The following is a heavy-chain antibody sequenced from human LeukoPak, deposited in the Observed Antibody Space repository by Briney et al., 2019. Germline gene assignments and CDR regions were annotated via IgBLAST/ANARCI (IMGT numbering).Heavy chain of an antibody. V-gene: IGHV3-23*01. CDR1: GCTFSSYA. Sequence: GGSLRLSCAASGCTFSSYAMSWVRQAPGKGLEWVSAISGSGGSTYYADSVKGRFTISRDNSKNTLYLQMNSLRAEDTAVYYCAKLHTVQLRLWFGELLSYFQHWGQGTLVTVSS. J-gene: IGHJ1*01. CDR3: AKLHTVQLRLWFGELLSYFQH. D-gene: IGHD3-10*01. CDR2: ISGSGGST.